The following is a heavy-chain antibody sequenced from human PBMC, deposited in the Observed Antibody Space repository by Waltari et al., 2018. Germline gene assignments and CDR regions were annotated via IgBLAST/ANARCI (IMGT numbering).Heavy chain of an antibody. CDR2: VSVSGKTM. CDR3: ARAYSGSYYRYFEY. Sequence: EVQLVESGGGLVQPGGSLRLSCAASGFIFSTYEMKWVRQTPGKGLEWVSYVSVSGKTMYNVDSVKGRFTISRDNAKNSLHLQMNSLRAEDTAVYYCARAYSGSYYRYFEYWGQGALVTVSS. D-gene: IGHD1-26*01. J-gene: IGHJ1*01. V-gene: IGHV3-48*03. CDR1: GFIFSTYE.